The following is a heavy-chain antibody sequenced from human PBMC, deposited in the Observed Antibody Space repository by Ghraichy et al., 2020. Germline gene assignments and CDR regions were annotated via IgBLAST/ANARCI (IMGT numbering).Heavy chain of an antibody. D-gene: IGHD2/OR15-2a*01. CDR1: GFTFSGYE. V-gene: IGHV3-48*03. CDR2: ISSGASTI. CDR3: ARENILTYYFDY. J-gene: IGHJ4*02. Sequence: GESLNISCAASGFTFSGYEMHWVRQAPGKGLEWIAYISSGASTIFYADSVKGRFTIYRDNAKNSVYLQMNSLRAEDTAVYYCARENILTYYFDYWGQGTRVTVSS.